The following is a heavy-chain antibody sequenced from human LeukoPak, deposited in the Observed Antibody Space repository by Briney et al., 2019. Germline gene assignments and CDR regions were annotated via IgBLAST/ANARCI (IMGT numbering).Heavy chain of an antibody. CDR2: ISRSTSYI. Sequence: GGSLRLSCAASGFTFSSYSMTWVRQAPGKGLEWVSSISRSTSYIYYADSVKGRFTISGDNAKNSLYLQMNSLRAEDTAVYYCARSDCSSTSCYEDGYYYYYGMDVWGQGTTVTVSS. J-gene: IGHJ6*02. CDR3: ARSDCSSTSCYEDGYYYYYGMDV. CDR1: GFTFSSYS. D-gene: IGHD2-2*01. V-gene: IGHV3-21*01.